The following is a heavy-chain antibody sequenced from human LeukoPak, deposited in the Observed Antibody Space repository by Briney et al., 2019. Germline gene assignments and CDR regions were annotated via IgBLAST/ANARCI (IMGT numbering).Heavy chain of an antibody. D-gene: IGHD3-10*01. Sequence: PSETLSLTCTVSGGSISSSSYYWGWIRQPPGKGLEWIGSIYYSGSTYYNPSLKSRVTISVDTSKNQFSLKLSSVTAADTAVYYCASPYYYGPGSCFDYWGQGTLVTVSS. J-gene: IGHJ4*02. CDR1: GGSISSSSYY. CDR3: ASPYYYGPGSCFDY. V-gene: IGHV4-39*01. CDR2: IYYSGST.